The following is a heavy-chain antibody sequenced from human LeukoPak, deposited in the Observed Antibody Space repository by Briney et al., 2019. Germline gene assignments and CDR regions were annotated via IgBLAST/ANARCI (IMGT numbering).Heavy chain of an antibody. D-gene: IGHD3-9*01. CDR2: ITGSGGNT. CDR1: GFTISNYA. CDR3: AKWGDYDVLTGYYVSDY. J-gene: IGHJ4*02. V-gene: IGHV3-23*01. Sequence: GGSLRLSCAASGFTISNYAMSWVRQAPGKGLEWVSAITGSGGNTYYADSVKGRFTISRDNSKNTVFLQMNSLRAEDTAVYYCAKWGDYDVLTGYYVSDYWGQGTLVTVSS.